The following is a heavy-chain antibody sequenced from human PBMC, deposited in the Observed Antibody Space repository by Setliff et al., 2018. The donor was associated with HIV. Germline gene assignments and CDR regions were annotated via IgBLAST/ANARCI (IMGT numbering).Heavy chain of an antibody. D-gene: IGHD3-3*01. CDR3: ARDLSTHWSGYSLGF. CDR1: GYTFTDYY. Sequence: GASVKVSCKASGYTFTDYYFHWVRQAPGQGLEWMGWVNPKFGGTLYAQKFRGRVTMTRDMSINTVYLELSSLSSDDTAVYYCARDLSTHWSGYSLGFWGPGTLVTSPQ. J-gene: IGHJ4*02. V-gene: IGHV1-2*02. CDR2: VNPKFGGT.